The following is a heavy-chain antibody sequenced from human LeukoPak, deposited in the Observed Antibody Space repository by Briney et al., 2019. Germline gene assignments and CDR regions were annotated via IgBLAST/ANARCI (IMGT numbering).Heavy chain of an antibody. J-gene: IGHJ4*02. Sequence: KPSETLSLTCAVYGGSFSGYYWSWIRQPPGKGLEWIGEINHSGSTNYKPSLKSRVTISVDTSKNQFSLKLSSVTAADTAVYYCARGGYCGGDCYSYIDYWGQGTLVTVSS. D-gene: IGHD2-21*02. CDR1: GGSFSGYY. CDR3: ARGGYCGGDCYSYIDY. V-gene: IGHV4-34*01. CDR2: INHSGST.